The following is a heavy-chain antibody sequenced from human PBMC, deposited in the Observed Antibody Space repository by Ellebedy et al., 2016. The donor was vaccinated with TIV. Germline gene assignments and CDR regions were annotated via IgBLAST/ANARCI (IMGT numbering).Heavy chain of an antibody. D-gene: IGHD3-10*01. CDR2: IYSGGST. J-gene: IGHJ3*02. Sequence: PGGSLRLSCAASGFTVSSNYMSWVRQAPGKGLEWVSVIYSGGSTYYADSVKGRFTISRDNSKNTLYLQMNSLRAEDTAVYYCARDSRPPWLGRGAFDIWGQGTMVTVSS. V-gene: IGHV3-66*01. CDR3: ARDSRPPWLGRGAFDI. CDR1: GFTVSSNY.